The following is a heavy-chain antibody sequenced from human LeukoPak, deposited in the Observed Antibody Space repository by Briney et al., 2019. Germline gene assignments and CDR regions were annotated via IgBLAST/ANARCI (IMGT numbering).Heavy chain of an antibody. CDR2: VSGSGGST. J-gene: IGHJ1*01. D-gene: IGHD6-13*01. CDR1: GFTFSSFA. CDR3: ARVQDGSSWYEYFQH. V-gene: IGHV3-23*01. Sequence: GGSLRLSCAASGFTFSSFAMTWVRQAPGKGLEYVSAVSGSGGSTYYADSVKGRFTISRDNSKNTLYLQMNSLRADDTAVYYCARVQDGSSWYEYFQHWGQGTLVTVSS.